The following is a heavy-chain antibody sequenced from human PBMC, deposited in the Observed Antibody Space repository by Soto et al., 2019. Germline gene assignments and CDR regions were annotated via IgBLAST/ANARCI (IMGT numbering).Heavy chain of an antibody. CDR1: GFTFSTYA. CDR3: ARDPSVVVVAATPYYYYGMDV. Sequence: GGSLRLSCTASGFTFSTYAMNWVRQAPGKGLEWVSAIGAGSLNIYYADPVKGRFTISRDNAKNSLYLQMNSLRAEDTAVYYCARDPSVVVVAATPYYYYGMDVWGQGTTVTVSS. J-gene: IGHJ6*02. D-gene: IGHD2-15*01. V-gene: IGHV3-21*01. CDR2: IGAGSLNI.